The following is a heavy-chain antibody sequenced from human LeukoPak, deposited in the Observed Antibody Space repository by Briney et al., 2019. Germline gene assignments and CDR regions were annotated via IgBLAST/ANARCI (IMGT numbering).Heavy chain of an antibody. J-gene: IGHJ4*02. CDR3: ATGIIAAAGRLGLSRSDY. CDR1: GFTFSSYA. Sequence: GGSLRLSCAASGFTFSSYAMSWVRQAPGKGLEWVSAISGSGGSTYYADSVKGRFTISRDNSKNTLYLQMNSLRAEDTAVYYCATGIIAAAGRLGLSRSDYWGQGTLVTVSS. CDR2: ISGSGGST. V-gene: IGHV3-23*01. D-gene: IGHD6-13*01.